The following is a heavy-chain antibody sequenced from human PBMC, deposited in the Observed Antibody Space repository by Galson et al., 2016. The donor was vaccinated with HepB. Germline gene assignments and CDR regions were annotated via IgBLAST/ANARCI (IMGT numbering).Heavy chain of an antibody. CDR1: GFNFKEYA. V-gene: IGHV3-9*01. Sequence: SLRLSCAVSGFNFKEYAMHWVRQAPGKGLEWVSGISWNRATIGCADSVRGRFTISRDNANNSLYLQMHGLRADDTALYFCAKVRRNTHYLDYWGQGTLVTVAS. J-gene: IGHJ4*02. CDR3: AKVRRNTHYLDY. CDR2: ISWNRATI. D-gene: IGHD3-16*02.